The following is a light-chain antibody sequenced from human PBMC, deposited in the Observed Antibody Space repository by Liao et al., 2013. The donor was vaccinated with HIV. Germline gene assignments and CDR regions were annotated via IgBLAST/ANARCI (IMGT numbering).Light chain of an antibody. CDR2: YDN. J-gene: IGLJ1*01. CDR1: NIGGRS. V-gene: IGLV3-21*04. CDR3: QVWDSSSARYV. Sequence: SYMLTQPPSVSVAPGATATITCGGDNIGGRSVHWYQHKAGQAPHLVISYDNDRPSGIPARFSGSNSGNTATLTINRVEAGDEADYYCQVWDSSSARYVFGTGTKVTVL.